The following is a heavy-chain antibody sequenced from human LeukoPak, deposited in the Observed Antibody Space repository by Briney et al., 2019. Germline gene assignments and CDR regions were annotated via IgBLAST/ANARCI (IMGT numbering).Heavy chain of an antibody. CDR1: EAADNIDYA. J-gene: IGHJ5*02. Sequence: VASVKVSCKVFEAADNIDYAFIWARQAPGRGLQWMGRIIPFLGVVKYAQSFRGRVSFTADRSSGTLYMELNSLRLDDTATYYCSPCGRDYDWFGPWGQGTPVIVSS. D-gene: IGHD4-17*01. CDR3: SPCGRDYDWFGP. CDR2: IIPFLGVV. V-gene: IGHV1-69*04.